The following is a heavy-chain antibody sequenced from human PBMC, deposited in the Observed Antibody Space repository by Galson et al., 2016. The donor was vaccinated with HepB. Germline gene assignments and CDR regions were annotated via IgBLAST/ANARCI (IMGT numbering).Heavy chain of an antibody. CDR2: ISPSNGNA. Sequence: SVKVSWKASGYIFAIYGITWVREAPGQGLEWIGWISPSNGNAKYAQNLQGRVTMTTKKSTNTAYMELKSLEFDNTAVYDCSRGPDPAAYCGQGTLVTVSS. CDR3: SRGPDPAAY. CDR1: GYIFAIYG. J-gene: IGHJ4*02. D-gene: IGHD6-25*01. V-gene: IGHV1-18*01.